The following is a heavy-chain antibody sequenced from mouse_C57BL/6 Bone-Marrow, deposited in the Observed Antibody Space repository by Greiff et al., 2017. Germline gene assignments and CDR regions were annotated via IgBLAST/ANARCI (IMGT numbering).Heavy chain of an antibody. CDR3: ARWGSNDVDWDFDV. CDR2: IYPRSGNT. J-gene: IGHJ1*03. Sequence: QVQLQQSGAELARPGASVKLSCKASGYTFTSYGISWVKQRTGQGLEWIGEIYPRSGNTYYNEKFKGKATLTADKSSSTAYMELRSLTSEDSAVYFCARWGSNDVDWDFDVWDTGTTVTVSA. D-gene: IGHD2-12*01. CDR1: GYTFTSYG. V-gene: IGHV1-81*01.